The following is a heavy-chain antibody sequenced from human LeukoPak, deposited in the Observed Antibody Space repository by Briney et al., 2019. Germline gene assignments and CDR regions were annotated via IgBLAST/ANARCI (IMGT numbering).Heavy chain of an antibody. J-gene: IGHJ4*02. V-gene: IGHV3-9*01. CDR3: ARKAAAAGPYYFDY. CDR2: ISWNSGSI. Sequence: PGRSLRLSCAASGFTFDDYAMHWVRQAPGKGLEWASGISWNSGSIGYADSVKGRFTISRDNAKNSLYLQMNSLRAEDTALYCCARKAAAAGPYYFDYWGQGTLVTVSS. CDR1: GFTFDDYA. D-gene: IGHD6-13*01.